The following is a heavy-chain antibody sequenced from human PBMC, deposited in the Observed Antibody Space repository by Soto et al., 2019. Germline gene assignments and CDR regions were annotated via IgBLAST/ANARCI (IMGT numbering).Heavy chain of an antibody. V-gene: IGHV1-2*02. CDR3: AKGGAIVAAGTRVYLYNAMDV. CDR1: GYTFTGYY. CDR2: INPNSGDT. Sequence: VSVKVSCKASGYTFTGYYVHWVRQAPGQGLEWMGWINPNSGDTYLAQRFQGRVTMNRDTSIGTAYMELRGLTSDDTAEYYCAKGGAIVAAGTRVYLYNAMDVWGQGTTVTVSS. J-gene: IGHJ6*02. D-gene: IGHD1-26*01.